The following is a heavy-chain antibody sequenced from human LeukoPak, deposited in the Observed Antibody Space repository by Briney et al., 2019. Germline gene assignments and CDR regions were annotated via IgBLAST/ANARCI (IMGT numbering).Heavy chain of an antibody. CDR1: GFTFSSYG. V-gene: IGHV3-30*18. CDR2: ISYDGSNK. CDR3: AKDRIVATIWGIFDY. D-gene: IGHD5-12*01. Sequence: PGGSLRLSCAASGFTFSSYGMHWVRQAPGKGLEWVAVISYDGSNKYYADSVKGRFTISRDNSKNTLYLQMNSLRAEDTAVYYCAKDRIVATIWGIFDYWGQGTLVSVSS. J-gene: IGHJ4*02.